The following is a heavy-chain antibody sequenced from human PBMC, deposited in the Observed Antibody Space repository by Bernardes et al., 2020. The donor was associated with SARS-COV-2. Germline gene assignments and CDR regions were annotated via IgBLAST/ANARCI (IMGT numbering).Heavy chain of an antibody. CDR1: GYPFTTYD. V-gene: IGHV1-24*01. CDR3: TTSLSLTVVVYAFDI. J-gene: IGHJ3*02. D-gene: IGHD3-22*01. Sequence: ASVKVSCKASGYPFTTYDISWVRQATGQGLEWMGSFDPEDGEAIYAQKFLGRVTMTADTSTYTSYMELSSLRSDDTAVYYCTTSLSLTVVVYAFDIWGQGTTVIVSS. CDR2: FDPEDGEA.